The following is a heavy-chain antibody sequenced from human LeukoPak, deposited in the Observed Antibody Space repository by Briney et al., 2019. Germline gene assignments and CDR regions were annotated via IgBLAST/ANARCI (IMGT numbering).Heavy chain of an antibody. J-gene: IGHJ4*02. V-gene: IGHV4-34*01. CDR2: IYYSGTT. Sequence: SETLSPTCGVYGGSFTAYYWTWIRQSPGKGLEWIGSIYYSGTTYYSPSLKSRVTIFVDTSNNQFSLRLSSVTAADTAVYYCARHGYTSMVYYLNYWGQGMLVTVSS. CDR1: GGSFTAYY. CDR3: ARHGYTSMVYYLNY. D-gene: IGHD5-18*01.